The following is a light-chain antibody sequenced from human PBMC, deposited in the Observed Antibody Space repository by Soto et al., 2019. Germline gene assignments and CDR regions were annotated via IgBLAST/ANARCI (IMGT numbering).Light chain of an antibody. CDR1: HDIDYKF. Sequence: EIALTPSPRSLSLAQRAAATLSSSHSHDIDYKFLDWYKQRHGHAPRLLIYASSRRATGIRDRFSGSGSGIDFTLTISRVGPEDVAVYFCHQYYSSITFGGGTKVEVK. J-gene: IGKJ4*01. CDR3: HQYYSSIT. V-gene: IGKV3-20*01. CDR2: ASS.